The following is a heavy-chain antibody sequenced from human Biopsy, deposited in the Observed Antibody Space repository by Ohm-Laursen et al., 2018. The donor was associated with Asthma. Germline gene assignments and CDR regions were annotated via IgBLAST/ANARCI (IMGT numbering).Heavy chain of an antibody. CDR3: AKRRGYSDLTDFDH. D-gene: IGHD3-3*01. J-gene: IGHJ4*02. Sequence: SLRLSCTASGFVFRSHAMHWVRQAPGKGLEWVAVVSYGGGVAHYADSMKGRFTISRDNAKSTLHLQMNRLRTDDTAVYFCAKRRGYSDLTDFDHWGQGTLATVSS. V-gene: IGHV3-30-3*02. CDR2: VSYGGGVA. CDR1: GFVFRSHA.